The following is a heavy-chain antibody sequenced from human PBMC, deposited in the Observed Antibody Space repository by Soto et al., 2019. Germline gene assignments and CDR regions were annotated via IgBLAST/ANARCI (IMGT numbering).Heavy chain of an antibody. CDR1: GFTFSSYS. Sequence: GGSLRLSCAASGFTFSSYSMNWVRQAPGKGLEWVSSISSSSSYIYYADSVKGRFTISRDNAKNSLYLQMNSLRAEDTAVYYCASLPGYCGGDCYFFDYWGQGTLVTVSS. V-gene: IGHV3-21*01. CDR2: ISSSSSYI. CDR3: ASLPGYCGGDCYFFDY. D-gene: IGHD2-21*01. J-gene: IGHJ4*02.